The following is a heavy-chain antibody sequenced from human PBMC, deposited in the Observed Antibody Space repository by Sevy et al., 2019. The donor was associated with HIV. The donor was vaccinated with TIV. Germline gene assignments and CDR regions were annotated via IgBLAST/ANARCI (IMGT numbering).Heavy chain of an antibody. D-gene: IGHD6-19*01. CDR1: GYSISSGFY. J-gene: IGHJ4*02. CDR2: MYDSGST. V-gene: IGHV4-38-2*01. Sequence: SETLSLTCAVSGYSISSGFYWGWIRQPPGKGLGGIVLMYDSGSTYYNSSLRSRVTISVDTSKNQFSLEMTSVTAADTAIYYCARLGIAVAGYFDYWGQGTLVTVSS. CDR3: ARLGIAVAGYFDY.